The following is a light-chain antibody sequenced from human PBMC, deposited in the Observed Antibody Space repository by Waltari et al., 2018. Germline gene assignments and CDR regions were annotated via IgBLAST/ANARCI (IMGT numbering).Light chain of an antibody. V-gene: IGKV3-20*01. CDR1: QSIGRY. J-gene: IGKJ1*01. CDR3: QKHDRLPAT. Sequence: EIVLTQSPDTLSLSPGERATLSCRANQSIGRYLVWYQQKPGQAPRLLIYGASTRASGIPDRFSGSGSGTDFSLTISRLEPEDFAVYHCQKHDRLPATFGQGTKVEIK. CDR2: GAS.